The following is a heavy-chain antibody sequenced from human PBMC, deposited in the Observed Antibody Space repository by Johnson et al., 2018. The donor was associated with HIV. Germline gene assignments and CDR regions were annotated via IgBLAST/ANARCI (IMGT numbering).Heavy chain of an antibody. V-gene: IGHV3-30*03. CDR2: ISYDGSNK. CDR1: GFTFSSYG. Sequence: QMLLVESGGGVVQPGRSLRLSCAASGFTFSSYGMHWVRQAPGKGLEWVAVISYDGSNKYYADSVKGRFTISRDNAKNSLYLQMNSLRAEDTAVYYCATGRASVWGQGTMVTVSS. CDR3: ATGRASV. J-gene: IGHJ3*01.